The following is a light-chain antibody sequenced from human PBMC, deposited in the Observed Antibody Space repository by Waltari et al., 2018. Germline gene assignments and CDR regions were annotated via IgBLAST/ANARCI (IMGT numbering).Light chain of an antibody. J-gene: IGKJ2*01. CDR1: QSLLYSSNNKVY. Sequence: DIVMTQSPDSLALSLGERDTINCESRQSLLYSSNNKVYLAWFQQKPGQPPKLLISWASTRESGVPDRFSGSGSGTDFTLTISSLQAEDVALYFCQQYYSVPYTFGQGTKLEIK. CDR3: QQYYSVPYT. V-gene: IGKV4-1*01. CDR2: WAS.